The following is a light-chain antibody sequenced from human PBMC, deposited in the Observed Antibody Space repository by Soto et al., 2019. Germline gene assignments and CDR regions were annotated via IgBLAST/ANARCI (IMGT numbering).Light chain of an antibody. V-gene: IGKV1-5*03. CDR3: QQYNSYSPT. Sequence: DIQMTQSPPTLSASVGDRVTITCLASQSISSWLAWYQQKPGKAPKLLIYKASSLESGVPSRFSGSGSGTEFTLTICSLQPDDFATYYCQQYNSYSPTFGQGTKV. CDR1: QSISSW. CDR2: KAS. J-gene: IGKJ1*01.